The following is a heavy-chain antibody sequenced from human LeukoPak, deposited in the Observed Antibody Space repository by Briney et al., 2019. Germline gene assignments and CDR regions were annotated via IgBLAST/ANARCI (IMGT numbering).Heavy chain of an antibody. D-gene: IGHD5-18*01. V-gene: IGHV5-51*01. Sequence: PGESLKISCKGSGYSFTSYWIGWVRQMPGKGLEWMGIIYPGDSDTRYSPSFQGQVTISADKSISTAYLQWSSLKASDTAMYYCARGGGADSYGHSPQDYWGQGTLVTVSS. CDR2: IYPGDSDT. CDR1: GYSFTSYW. CDR3: ARGGGADSYGHSPQDY. J-gene: IGHJ4*02.